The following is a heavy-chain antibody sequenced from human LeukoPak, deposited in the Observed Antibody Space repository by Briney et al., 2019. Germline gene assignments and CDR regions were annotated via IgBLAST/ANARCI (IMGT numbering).Heavy chain of an antibody. CDR2: SSAYNGNT. CDR1: GYTFTHYS. D-gene: IGHD5-12*01. V-gene: IGHV1-18*01. Sequence: GASVTVSCKTSGYTFTHYSIIWVRQAPGQGLEWMGWSSAYNGNTDYAQKFQGRVTMTTDTSTSTAYMELRSLRSDDTAVYYCARDLPAYTGYETHDYWGQGNLVTVSS. CDR3: ARDLPAYTGYETHDY. J-gene: IGHJ4*02.